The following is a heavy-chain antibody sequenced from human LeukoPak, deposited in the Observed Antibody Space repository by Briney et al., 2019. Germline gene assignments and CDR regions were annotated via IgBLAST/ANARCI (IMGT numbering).Heavy chain of an antibody. Sequence: PSETLSLTCTVSGGSISSGSYYWSWIRQPAGKGLEWIGRIYTSGSTNYNPSLKSRVTISVDTSKNQFSLKLSSVTAADTAVYYCARGSSQYSSSWYVSPYYYMDVWGKGTTVTVSS. J-gene: IGHJ6*03. CDR2: IYTSGST. D-gene: IGHD6-13*01. CDR1: GGSISSGSYY. V-gene: IGHV4-61*02. CDR3: ARGSSQYSSSWYVSPYYYMDV.